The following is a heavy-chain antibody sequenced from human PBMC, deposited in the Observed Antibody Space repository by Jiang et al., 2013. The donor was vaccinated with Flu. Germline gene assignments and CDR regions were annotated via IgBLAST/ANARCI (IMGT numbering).Heavy chain of an antibody. CDR1: GYSFTSYW. J-gene: IGHJ3*02. Sequence: PGESLKISCKGSGYSFTSYWIGWVRQMPGKGLEWMGIIYPGDSDTRYSPSFQGQVTISADKSISTAYLQWSSLKASDTAMYYCARTGDIVVEGCAFDIWGQGTMVTVSS. CDR2: IYPGDSDT. D-gene: IGHD2-2*01. CDR3: ARTGDIVVEGCAFDI. V-gene: IGHV5-51*01.